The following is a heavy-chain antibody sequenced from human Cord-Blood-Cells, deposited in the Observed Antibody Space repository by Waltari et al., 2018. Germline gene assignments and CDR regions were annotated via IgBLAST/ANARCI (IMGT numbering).Heavy chain of an antibody. V-gene: IGHV4-34*01. J-gene: IGHJ4*02. Sequence: QVQLQQWGAGLLKPSETLSLTCAVYGGSFSGYYWSWLRKPPGKGLEWIGEINHSGSTNYNPSLKSRVTISVDTSKNQFSLKLSSVTAADTAVYYCARGLAYYDFWSGYYYFDYWGQGTLVTVSS. CDR2: INHSGST. CDR1: GGSFSGYY. CDR3: ARGLAYYDFWSGYYYFDY. D-gene: IGHD3-3*01.